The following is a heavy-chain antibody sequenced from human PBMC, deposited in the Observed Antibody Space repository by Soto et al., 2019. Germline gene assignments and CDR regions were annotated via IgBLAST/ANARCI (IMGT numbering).Heavy chain of an antibody. CDR1: GYSFTSYD. V-gene: IGHV1-8*01. Sequence: QVQLVQSGAEVKKPGASVKVSCKASGYSFTSYDINWVRQATGQGLEWMGWMNPNSGNTGYAQKFQGRVTMTRNTSISTAYMERSSLRSAATAVDYCARERYGLFDYWGQGTLVTVSS. CDR2: MNPNSGNT. D-gene: IGHD1-1*01. J-gene: IGHJ4*02. CDR3: ARERYGLFDY.